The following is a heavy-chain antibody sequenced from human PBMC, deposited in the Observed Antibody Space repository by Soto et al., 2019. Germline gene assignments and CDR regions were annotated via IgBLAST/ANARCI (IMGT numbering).Heavy chain of an antibody. Sequence: PGGSLRLSCAASGFSFTTYAMNWVRQAPGKGLEWVSSISGSGSSTYYADSVKGRFTISRDTSKNTLFLQMDSLRAEDTALYYCAKECGAAMTSRDAFDFWGQGTKVPVAS. CDR2: ISGSGSST. V-gene: IGHV3-23*01. CDR1: GFSFTTYA. J-gene: IGHJ3*01. CDR3: AKECGAAMTSRDAFDF. D-gene: IGHD2-2*01.